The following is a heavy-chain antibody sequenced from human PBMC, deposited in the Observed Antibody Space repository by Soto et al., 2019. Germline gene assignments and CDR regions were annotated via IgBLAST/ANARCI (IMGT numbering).Heavy chain of an antibody. CDR1: GGTFSSYA. V-gene: IGHV1-18*01. CDR3: ARGGGANPTASAPY. D-gene: IGHD6-13*01. CDR2: IIAINGTT. J-gene: IGHJ4*02. Sequence: ASVKVSCKASGGTFSSYAISWVRQAPGQGLEWMGGIIAINGTTNFAQKLQGRVTMTTDTSTSTAYMELRSLRSDDTAVYFCARGGGANPTASAPYWGQGTLVTVSS.